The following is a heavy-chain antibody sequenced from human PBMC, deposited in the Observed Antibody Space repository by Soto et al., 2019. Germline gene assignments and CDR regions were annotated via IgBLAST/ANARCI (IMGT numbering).Heavy chain of an antibody. CDR3: ARGTRPVTLDY. D-gene: IGHD4-17*01. J-gene: IGHJ4*02. CDR1: GGSVSSGSYY. V-gene: IGHV4-61*01. CDR2: IYYSGST. Sequence: PSETLSLTCTVSGGSVSSGSYYWSWIRQPPGKGLEWIGYIYYSGSTNYNPSLKSRVTISVDTSKNQFSLKLSSVTAAETAVYYCARGTRPVTLDYWGQGTLVTVSS.